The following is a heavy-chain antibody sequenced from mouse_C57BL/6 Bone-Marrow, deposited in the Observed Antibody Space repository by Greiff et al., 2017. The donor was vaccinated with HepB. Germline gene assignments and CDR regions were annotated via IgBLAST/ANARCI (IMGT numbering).Heavy chain of an antibody. CDR2: IYYSGTI. D-gene: IGHD3-2*02. CDR1: GISITTGNYR. V-gene: IGHV3-5*01. Sequence: EVQLQQSGPGLVKPSQPVFLTCTVTGISITTGNYRWSWIRQFPGNKLEWIGYIYYSGTITYNPSLTSRTTITRDTPKNQFFLEMNSLTAEDTATYYCAREIDSSGYVLWGQGTTLTVSS. J-gene: IGHJ2*01. CDR3: AREIDSSGYVL.